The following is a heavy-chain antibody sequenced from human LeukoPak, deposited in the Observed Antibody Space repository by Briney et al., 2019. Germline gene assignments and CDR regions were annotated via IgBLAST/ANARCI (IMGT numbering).Heavy chain of an antibody. CDR2: INHSGST. D-gene: IGHD5-12*01. CDR3: ARGVGGYSGYDWFDP. V-gene: IGHV4-34*01. J-gene: IGHJ5*02. CDR1: GGSFSGYY. Sequence: SKTLSLTCAVYGGSFSGYYWSWIRQPPGKGLEWIGEINHSGSTNYNPSLKSRVTISVDTSKNQFSLKLSPVTAADTAGYYCARGVGGYSGYDWFDPWAQETRVPVSS.